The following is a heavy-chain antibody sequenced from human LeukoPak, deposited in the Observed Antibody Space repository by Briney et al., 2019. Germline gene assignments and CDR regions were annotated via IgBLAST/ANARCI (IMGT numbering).Heavy chain of an antibody. CDR3: AGTRDGTIDY. J-gene: IGHJ4*02. Sequence: SQTLSLTFAISGDSVSINSAAWDWIRQSPARGLEWLGRTYYRAKWYNDYAVSLKSLITMNPDTSKNQFSLQLYSVTPEDTAVYYCAGTRDGTIDYWGQGTLVTVSS. CDR2: TYYRAKWYN. V-gene: IGHV6-1*01. CDR1: GDSVSINSAA. D-gene: IGHD5-24*01.